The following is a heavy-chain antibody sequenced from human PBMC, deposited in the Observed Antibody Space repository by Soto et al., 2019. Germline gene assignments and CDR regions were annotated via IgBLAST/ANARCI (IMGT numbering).Heavy chain of an antibody. Sequence: GGSLRLSCAASGFTFSSYGMHWVRQAPGKGLEWVAVIWYDGSNKYYADSVKGRFTISRDNSKNTLYLQMNSLRAEDTAVYYCARDVYYGSGPFDYWGQGTLVTVSS. J-gene: IGHJ4*02. CDR3: ARDVYYGSGPFDY. D-gene: IGHD3-10*01. CDR1: GFTFSSYG. CDR2: IWYDGSNK. V-gene: IGHV3-33*01.